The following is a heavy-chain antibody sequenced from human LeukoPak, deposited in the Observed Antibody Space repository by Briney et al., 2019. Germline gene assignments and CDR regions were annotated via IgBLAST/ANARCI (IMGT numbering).Heavy chain of an antibody. D-gene: IGHD2-8*01. CDR1: GFTFSSYW. V-gene: IGHV3-7*01. Sequence: GGSLRLSCAASGFTFSSYWMSWVRQAPGKGRGWVANIKQDGSEKYYVDSVKGRFTISRDNAKNSLYLQMNSLRAEDTAVYYCANLMVPSDYWGQGTLVTVSS. CDR2: IKQDGSEK. CDR3: ANLMVPSDY. J-gene: IGHJ4*02.